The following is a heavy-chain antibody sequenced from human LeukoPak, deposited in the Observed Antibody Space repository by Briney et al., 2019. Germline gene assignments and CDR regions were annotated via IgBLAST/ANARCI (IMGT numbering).Heavy chain of an antibody. CDR1: GFTFNNFA. CDR3: GRDWKLDY. Sequence: GGSLRLSCAASGFTFNNFAMSWVRQAPGKRLEWVSAIGDNGGDTKYAASVKGRFTIYRDNSRNTLYLQMNSLRVEDTAIYFCGRDWKLDYWGQGTLVTVSS. J-gene: IGHJ4*02. D-gene: IGHD1-1*01. V-gene: IGHV3-23*01. CDR2: IGDNGGDT.